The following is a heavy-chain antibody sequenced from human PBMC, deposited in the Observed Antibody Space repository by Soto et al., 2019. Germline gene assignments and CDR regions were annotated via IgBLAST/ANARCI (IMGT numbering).Heavy chain of an antibody. J-gene: IGHJ4*02. CDR2: ISYDGSNK. Sequence: GGSLRLSCAASGFTFSSYGMHWVRQAPGRGLEWVAVISYDGSNKYYADSVKGRFTISRDNSKNTLYLQMNSLRAEDTAVYYCAKKGPDCSGGSCHYYFDYWGQGTLVTVSS. D-gene: IGHD2-15*01. CDR1: GFTFSSYG. CDR3: AKKGPDCSGGSCHYYFDY. V-gene: IGHV3-30*18.